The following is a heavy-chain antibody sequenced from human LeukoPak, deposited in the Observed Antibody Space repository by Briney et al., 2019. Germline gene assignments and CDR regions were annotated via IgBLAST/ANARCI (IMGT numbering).Heavy chain of an antibody. J-gene: IGHJ6*02. V-gene: IGHV4-34*01. CDR2: INHSGST. Sequence: SETLSLTCAVYGGSFSGYYWSWIRQPPGKGLEWIGEINHSGSTNYNPSLKGRVTISVDKSKNQFSLKLSSVTAADTAVYYCARDPRIAAAGNYYYGMDVWGQGTTVTVSS. CDR1: GGSFSGYY. CDR3: ARDPRIAAAGNYYYGMDV. D-gene: IGHD6-13*01.